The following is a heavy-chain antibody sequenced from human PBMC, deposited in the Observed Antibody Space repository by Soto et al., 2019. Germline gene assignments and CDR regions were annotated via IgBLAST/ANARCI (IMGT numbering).Heavy chain of an antibody. V-gene: IGHV1-69*19. J-gene: IGHJ4*02. CDR3: AMAVQVHTPAFVY. D-gene: IGHD3-10*01. CDR1: GGTFNTYA. Sequence: QVQLVQSGAEMKKPGSSVTVSCQSSGGTFNTYAMNWVRQAPGQGPEWMGDISPMFGAANYAPKFQGRVTIPADESTGTSYMQLSSLTSEATALYFCAMAVQVHTPAFVYWGQGNRVTVSS. CDR2: ISPMFGAA.